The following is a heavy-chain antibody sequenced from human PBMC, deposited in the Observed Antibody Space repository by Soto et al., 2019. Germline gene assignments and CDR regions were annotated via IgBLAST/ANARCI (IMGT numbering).Heavy chain of an antibody. V-gene: IGHV5-51*01. CDR3: AATYYYDSSGYGTPHFDY. D-gene: IGHD3-22*01. CDR1: GYIFTSYW. Sequence: PVESLKISCKGSGYIFTSYWICCFLQMPVKVLEWMGIIYPGDSDTRYSPSFQGQVTISADKSISTAYLQWSSLKASDTAMYYCAATYYYDSSGYGTPHFDYWGQGTLVTVSS. J-gene: IGHJ4*02. CDR2: IYPGDSDT.